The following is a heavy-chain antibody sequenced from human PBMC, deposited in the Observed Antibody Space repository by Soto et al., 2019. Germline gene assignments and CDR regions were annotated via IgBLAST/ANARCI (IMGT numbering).Heavy chain of an antibody. CDR3: ARALNYSNFDY. D-gene: IGHD4-4*01. V-gene: IGHV5-51*01. CDR2: IFPRDSDT. Sequence: GESLKISCEVSGYNFMRHWIAWVRQMPGKGLEWMGTIFPRDSDTRYSPSFQGQVTISADKSINTAYVQWTSLEASDTAIYFCARALNYSNFDYWGQGTLVTVSS. J-gene: IGHJ4*02. CDR1: GYNFMRHW.